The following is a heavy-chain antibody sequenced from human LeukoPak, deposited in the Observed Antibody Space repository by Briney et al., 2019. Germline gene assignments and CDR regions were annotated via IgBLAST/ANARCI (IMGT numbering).Heavy chain of an antibody. Sequence: EASVKVSCKASGYTFTGYYMHWVRQAPGQGLEWMGRINPNSGGTNYAQKFQGRVTMTGDTSISTAYMELSRLRSDDTAVYYCARLLRGTTFGLDPWGQGTLVTVSS. CDR2: INPNSGGT. CDR1: GYTFTGYY. V-gene: IGHV1-2*06. CDR3: ARLLRGTTFGLDP. D-gene: IGHD3-10*02. J-gene: IGHJ5*02.